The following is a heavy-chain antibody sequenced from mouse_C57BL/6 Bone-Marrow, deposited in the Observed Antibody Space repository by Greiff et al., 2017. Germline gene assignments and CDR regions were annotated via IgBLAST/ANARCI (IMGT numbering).Heavy chain of an antibody. D-gene: IGHD1-1*01. CDR2: IDPNSGGT. Sequence: VKQSCKASGYTFTSYWMHWVKQRPGRGLEWIGRIDPNSGGTKYNEKFKSKATLTVDKPSSTAYMQLSSLTSEDSAVYYCAKYYYGSSYGYFDVWGTGTTVTVSS. J-gene: IGHJ1*03. V-gene: IGHV1-72*01. CDR3: AKYYYGSSYGYFDV. CDR1: GYTFTSYW.